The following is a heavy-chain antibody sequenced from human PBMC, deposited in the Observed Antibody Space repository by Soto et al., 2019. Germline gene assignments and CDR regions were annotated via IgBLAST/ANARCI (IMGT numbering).Heavy chain of an antibody. CDR1: GFTFSSYA. CDR2: ISGSGGST. Sequence: RRLSCAASGFTFSSYAMSWVRQAPGKGLEWVSAISGSGGSTYYADSVKGRFTISRDNSKNTLYLQMNSLRAEDTAVYYCAKDRFSVAVADYNWFDPWGQGTLVTVSS. J-gene: IGHJ5*02. D-gene: IGHD6-19*01. CDR3: AKDRFSVAVADYNWFDP. V-gene: IGHV3-23*01.